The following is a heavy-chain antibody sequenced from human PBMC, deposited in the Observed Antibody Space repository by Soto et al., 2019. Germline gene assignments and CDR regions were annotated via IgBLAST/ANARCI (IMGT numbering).Heavy chain of an antibody. J-gene: IGHJ4*02. V-gene: IGHV3-30-3*01. D-gene: IGHD4-17*01. CDR2: ISYDGSNK. Sequence: QVQLVESGGGVVQPGRSLRLSCAASGFTFSSYAMHWVRQAPGKGLEWVAVISYDGSNKYYADSVKGRFTISRDNSKNTLYLQMDSLRAEDTAVYYCARGETTVVPRRADYWGQGTLVTVSS. CDR3: ARGETTVVPRRADY. CDR1: GFTFSSYA.